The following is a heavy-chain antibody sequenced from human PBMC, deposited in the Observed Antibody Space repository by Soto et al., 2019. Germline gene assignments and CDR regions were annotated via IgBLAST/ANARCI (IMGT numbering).Heavy chain of an antibody. Sequence: HVQLVQSGAEVKKPGASVKVSCKASGYTFTSYYMHWVRQAPGQGLEWMGIITPSGGSTSYAQKFQGRDTMTRATSTSTVYMELSSLRSEDTAVYYCARDRTNGAYYFDYWGKGTLVTVSS. J-gene: IGHJ4*02. CDR2: ITPSGGST. D-gene: IGHD2-8*01. CDR3: ARDRTNGAYYFDY. CDR1: GYTFTSYY. V-gene: IGHV1-46*01.